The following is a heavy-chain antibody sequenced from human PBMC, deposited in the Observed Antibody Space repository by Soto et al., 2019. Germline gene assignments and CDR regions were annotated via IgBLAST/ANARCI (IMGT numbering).Heavy chain of an antibody. Sequence: QLQLKESGPGLVKPSETLSLTCTVSGGSISRSIDFWGWIRQPPGKGLEWIGSIYYSGSTYYNPSLKSRVPISVDTSKNQFSLKLSSVTAADTAVYYCASSYYYDSSVGDWGQGTLVTVSS. V-gene: IGHV4-39*01. J-gene: IGHJ4*02. CDR3: ASSYYYDSSVGD. D-gene: IGHD3-22*01. CDR1: GGSISRSIDF. CDR2: IYYSGST.